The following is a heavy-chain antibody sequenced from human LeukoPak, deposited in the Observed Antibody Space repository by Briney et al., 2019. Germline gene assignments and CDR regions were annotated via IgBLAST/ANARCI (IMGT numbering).Heavy chain of an antibody. CDR2: MSPNSGNT. V-gene: IGHV1-8*01. Sequence: ASVKVSCKASGYTFTSYDISWVRQATGQGLEWMGWMSPNSGNTGYAQKFQGRVIMTRNTSISTAYMELSSLKASDTAMYYCARSTYYDILTGYYYYGMDVWGQGTTVTVSS. CDR1: GYTFTSYD. CDR3: ARSTYYDILTGYYYYGMDV. D-gene: IGHD3-9*01. J-gene: IGHJ6*02.